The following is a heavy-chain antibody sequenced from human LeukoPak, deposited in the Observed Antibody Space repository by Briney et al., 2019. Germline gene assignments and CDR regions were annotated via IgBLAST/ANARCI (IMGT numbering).Heavy chain of an antibody. CDR2: IYTSGST. J-gene: IGHJ6*03. D-gene: IGHD2-21*01. CDR3: ARILWSDTRDYYYYYMDV. V-gene: IGHV4-4*09. Sequence: SETLSLTCTVSGGSISSYYWSWIRQPPGKGLEWIGYIYTSGSTNYNPSLKSRVTISVDTSKNQFSLKLSSVTAADTAVYYCARILWSDTRDYYYYYMDVWGKGTTVTVSS. CDR1: GGSISSYY.